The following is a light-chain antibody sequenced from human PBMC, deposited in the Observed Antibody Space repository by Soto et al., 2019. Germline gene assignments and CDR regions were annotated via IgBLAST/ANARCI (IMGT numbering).Light chain of an antibody. CDR2: DAS. V-gene: IGKV3-11*01. J-gene: IGKJ2*01. CDR1: QSVSSY. Sequence: EIVLTQSPATLSLSPGERATLSCRASQSVSSYLAWYQQKPGQAPRLLIYDASNRATGLPPRFSGSASGTAFTLTISSLEPEDYAVYYCQQRSNWPPYTFGQGTKLEIK. CDR3: QQRSNWPPYT.